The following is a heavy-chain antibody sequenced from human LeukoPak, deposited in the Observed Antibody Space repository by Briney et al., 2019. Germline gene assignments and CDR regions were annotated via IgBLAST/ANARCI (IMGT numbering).Heavy chain of an antibody. V-gene: IGHV3-30*18. CDR3: AKDLRSRRYPKESPDY. J-gene: IGHJ4*02. CDR2: ISYDGSNK. D-gene: IGHD3-9*01. Sequence: PGGSLRLSCAASGFTFSSYGMHWVRQAPGKGLEWVAVISYDGSNKYYADSVKGRFTISRDNSKNTLYLQMNSLRAEDTAVYYCAKDLRSRRYPKESPDYRGQGTLVTVSS. CDR1: GFTFSSYG.